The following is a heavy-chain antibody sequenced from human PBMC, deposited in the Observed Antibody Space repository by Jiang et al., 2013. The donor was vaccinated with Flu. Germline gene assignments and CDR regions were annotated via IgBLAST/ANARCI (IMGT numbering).Heavy chain of an antibody. CDR3: ANLYCSGASCYVDY. CDR2: IYPGDSDS. J-gene: IGHJ4*02. D-gene: IGHD2-15*01. Sequence: EWMGIIYPGDSDSRYSPSFQGQVTISADKSISTVYLQWRSLRASDTAMYYCANLYCSGASCYVDYWGQGTLVTVSS. V-gene: IGHV5-51*01.